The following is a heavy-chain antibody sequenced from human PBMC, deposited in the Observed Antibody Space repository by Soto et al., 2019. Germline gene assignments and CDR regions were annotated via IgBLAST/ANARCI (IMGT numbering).Heavy chain of an antibody. Sequence: QLQLQESGPGLVKPSETLSLTCTVSGGSISSSSYYWGWIRQPPGKGLEWIGSNYYSGGTYYNPSLKGRVTISVDTSKNQFSLKLSSVTAADTAVYYCARHSPGRTPANYWGQGTLVTVSS. CDR3: ARHSPGRTPANY. CDR2: NYYSGGT. J-gene: IGHJ4*02. CDR1: GGSISSSSYY. V-gene: IGHV4-39*01. D-gene: IGHD6-25*01.